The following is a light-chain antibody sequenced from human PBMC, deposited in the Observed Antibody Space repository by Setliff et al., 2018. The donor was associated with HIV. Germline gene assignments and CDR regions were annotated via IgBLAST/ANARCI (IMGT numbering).Light chain of an antibody. CDR3: SSYAISNTLL. V-gene: IGLV2-14*01. J-gene: IGLJ1*01. CDR1: SSDVGGYNS. CDR2: EVR. Sequence: QSVLTQPASVSGSPGQSITISCTGTSSDVGGYNSASWYQQHPGKAPKLILFEVRNRPSGVSDRFSGSKSGNTASLTISGLQAEDEADYYCSSYAISNTLLFGTGTKVTVL.